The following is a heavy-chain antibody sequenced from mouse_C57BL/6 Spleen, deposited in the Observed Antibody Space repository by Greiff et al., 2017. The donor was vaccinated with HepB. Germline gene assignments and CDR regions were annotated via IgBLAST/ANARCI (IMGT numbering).Heavy chain of an antibody. CDR3: ARDGYEDYAMDY. V-gene: IGHV5-4*01. D-gene: IGHD2-2*01. J-gene: IGHJ4*01. Sequence: EVQRVESGGGLVKPGGSLKLSCAASGFTFSSYAMSWVRQTPEKRLEWVATISDGGSYTYYPDNVKGRFTISRDNAKNNLYLQMSHLKSEDTAMYYCARDGYEDYAMDYWGQGTSVTVSS. CDR1: GFTFSSYA. CDR2: ISDGGSYT.